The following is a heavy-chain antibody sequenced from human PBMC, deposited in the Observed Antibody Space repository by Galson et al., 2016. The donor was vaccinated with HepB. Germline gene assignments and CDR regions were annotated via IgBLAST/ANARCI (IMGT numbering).Heavy chain of an antibody. D-gene: IGHD1-14*01. Sequence: CAISGDSVSSTRAAWNWLRQSPSRGLEWLRRSYYRASWKSDFAPSVRGRLSLNPDTSRNQVSLQLNYVSPDDTGVYYCVRSTGTTSSNYYDFAMDVWGQGTTVTVSS. CDR2: SYYRASWKS. CDR3: VRSTGTTSSNYYDFAMDV. J-gene: IGHJ6*02. V-gene: IGHV6-1*01. CDR1: GDSVSSTRAA.